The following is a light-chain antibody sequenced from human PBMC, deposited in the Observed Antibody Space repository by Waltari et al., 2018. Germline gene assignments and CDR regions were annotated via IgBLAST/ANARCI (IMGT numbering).Light chain of an antibody. J-gene: IGLJ3*02. CDR1: ATDIGGYNY. CDR2: DVS. V-gene: IGLV2-14*03. Sequence: QSALTQPASVSGSPGQSITISCTGTATDIGGYNYVSWYQQHPGQAPKLVIFDVSSRPSGISYRFSASKFGNTASLTISGLQPDDEADYYCCSFTSSSTWVFGGGTKLTVL. CDR3: CSFTSSSTWV.